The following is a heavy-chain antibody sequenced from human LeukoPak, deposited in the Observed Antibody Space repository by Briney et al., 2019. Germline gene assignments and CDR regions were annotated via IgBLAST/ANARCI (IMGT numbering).Heavy chain of an antibody. CDR3: ARVPRGFRYGYKFSDEWYFDY. D-gene: IGHD5-18*01. CDR2: VYYTGSA. J-gene: IGHJ4*02. CDR1: GGSVSSGSYY. Sequence: KPSETLSLTCTVYGGSVSSGSYYWSWIRQPPGKGLEWIGDVYYTGSANYNPSLKSRVTISVDKSKNQFSLKLTSVTAADTAVYYCARVPRGFRYGYKFSDEWYFDYWGQGALVTVSS. V-gene: IGHV4-61*01.